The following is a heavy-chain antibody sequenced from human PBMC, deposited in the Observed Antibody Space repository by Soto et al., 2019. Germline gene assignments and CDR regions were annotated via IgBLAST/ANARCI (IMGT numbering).Heavy chain of an antibody. J-gene: IGHJ6*02. Sequence: QVQLVESGGGVVQPGRSLRLSCAASGFTFSSYGMHWVRQAPGKGLEWVAVIWYDGSNKYYADSVKGRFTIARDNSKNTLYLQMNSLRAEDTAVYYCARAPSPRDYYGMDVWCQGSTVAVSS. CDR2: IWYDGSNK. CDR1: GFTFSSYG. V-gene: IGHV3-33*01. CDR3: ARAPSPRDYYGMDV.